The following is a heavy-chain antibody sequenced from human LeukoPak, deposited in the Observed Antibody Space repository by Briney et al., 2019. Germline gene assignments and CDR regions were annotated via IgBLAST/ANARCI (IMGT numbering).Heavy chain of an antibody. CDR1: GFTFSSYG. CDR2: MSNDGT. J-gene: IGHJ3*02. D-gene: IGHD1-1*01. CDR3: AKNRFQLLMMDGFDI. Sequence: GRSLRLSCADSGFTFSSYGMHWVRQAPGKGLEWVAVMSNDGTKYADSVKGRFTISRDNSKNALYLQMNSLRADDTAVYYCAKNRFQLLMMDGFDIWGQGTMVTVSS. V-gene: IGHV3-30*18.